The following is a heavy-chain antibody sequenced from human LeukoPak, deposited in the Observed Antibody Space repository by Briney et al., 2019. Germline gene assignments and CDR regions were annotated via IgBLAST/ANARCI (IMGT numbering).Heavy chain of an antibody. CDR3: ASWIAGWFDP. V-gene: IGHV3-74*01. Sequence: PGGSLRLSCAVSGLTFSNYWMHWVRQAPGKGLVWVSRISNDGTSTSYADSVKGRFTTSRDNAKNTLYLQMNSLRAEDTAVYYCASWIAGWFDPWGQGTLVTVSS. J-gene: IGHJ5*02. CDR2: ISNDGTST. D-gene: IGHD2-2*03. CDR1: GLTFSNYW.